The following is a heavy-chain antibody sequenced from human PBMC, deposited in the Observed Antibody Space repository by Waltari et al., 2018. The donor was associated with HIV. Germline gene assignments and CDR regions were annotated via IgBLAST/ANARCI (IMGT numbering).Heavy chain of an antibody. CDR3: AREGYGMDV. CDR1: GGSISSYY. J-gene: IGHJ6*02. V-gene: IGHV4-59*01. CDR2: IYYSGST. Sequence: QVQLQESGPGLVKPSETLSLPCTVSGGSISSYYWSWIRQPPGKGLEWIGYIYYSGSTNYNPSLKSRVTISVDTSKNQFSLKLSSVTAADTAVYYCAREGYGMDVWGQGTTVTVSS.